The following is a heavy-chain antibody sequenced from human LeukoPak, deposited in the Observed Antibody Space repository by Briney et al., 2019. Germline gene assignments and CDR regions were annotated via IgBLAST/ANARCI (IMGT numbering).Heavy chain of an antibody. CDR1: GFTFSSYS. CDR2: ISSSGSYI. D-gene: IGHD6-13*01. J-gene: IGHJ4*02. CDR3: ARERDIAAAGSYYFDY. V-gene: IGHV3-21*01. Sequence: PGGSLRLSCAASGFTFSSYSMNWVRQAPGKGLEWVSSISSSGSYIYYADSVKGRFTISRDNPKNTLYLQMNSLRAEDTAVYYCARERDIAAAGSYYFDYWGQGTLVTVSS.